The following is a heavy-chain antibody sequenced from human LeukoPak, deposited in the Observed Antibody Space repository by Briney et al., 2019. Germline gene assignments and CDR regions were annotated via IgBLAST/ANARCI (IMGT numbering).Heavy chain of an antibody. CDR2: IWFDGSNQ. CDR3: AREVVAGDSSGCIDY. V-gene: IGHV3-33*01. CDR1: GFIFSNYG. D-gene: IGHD3-22*01. J-gene: IGHJ4*02. Sequence: GGSLRLSCAASGFIFSNYGMHWVRQAPGKGLEWVAVIWFDGSNQDHADAVKGRFTISRDNPKHTLYLQMSSLRAEHTAMYYCAREVVAGDSSGCIDYWGQGTLVTVSS.